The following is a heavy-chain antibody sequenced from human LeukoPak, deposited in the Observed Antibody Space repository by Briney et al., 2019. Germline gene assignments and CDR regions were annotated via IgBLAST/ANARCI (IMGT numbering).Heavy chain of an antibody. CDR1: GYTFTSYG. CDR2: ISAYNGNT. V-gene: IGHV1-18*01. Sequence: ASVKVSCKASGYTFTSYGISWVRQAPGQGLEWMGWISAYNGNTNYARKLQGRLTMTTDTSTSKPYMELRSLRSDDTAVYYCARDAITTVTRNDYWGQGTLVTVSS. CDR3: ARDAITTVTRNDY. J-gene: IGHJ4*02. D-gene: IGHD4-11*01.